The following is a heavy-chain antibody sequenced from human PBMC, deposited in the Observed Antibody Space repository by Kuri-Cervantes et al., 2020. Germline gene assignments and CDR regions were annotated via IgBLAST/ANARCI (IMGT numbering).Heavy chain of an antibody. CDR3: ARDYVWGSYRLIDY. J-gene: IGHJ4*02. Sequence: SETLSLTCAVYGGSFSSYYWSWIRQPPGKGLEWIGEINHSGSTNYNPSLKSRVIISEDTSKNQFSLKLSSVTAADTAVYYCARDYVWGSYRLIDYWGQGTLVTVSS. D-gene: IGHD3-16*02. CDR1: GGSFSSYY. V-gene: IGHV4-34*01. CDR2: INHSGST.